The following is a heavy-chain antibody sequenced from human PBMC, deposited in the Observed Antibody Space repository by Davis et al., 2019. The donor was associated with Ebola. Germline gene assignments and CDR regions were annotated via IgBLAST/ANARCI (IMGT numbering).Heavy chain of an antibody. CDR3: ARGLVVTR. CDR1: GFTFSSYS. Sequence: GESLKISCAASGFTFSSYSMNWVRQAPGKGLEWVSYISSSSSYTNYADSVKGRFTISRDNAKNSLYLQMNSLRAEDTAVYYCARGLVVTRGGQGTLVTVSS. J-gene: IGHJ4*02. V-gene: IGHV3-21*05. D-gene: IGHD4-23*01. CDR2: ISSSSSYT.